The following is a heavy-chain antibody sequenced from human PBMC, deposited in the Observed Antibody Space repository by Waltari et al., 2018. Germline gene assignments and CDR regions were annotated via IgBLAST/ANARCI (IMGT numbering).Heavy chain of an antibody. V-gene: IGHV4-39*01. CDR1: GVSITSNRHY. CDR2: VSYSGTT. J-gene: IGHJ3*01. CDR3: ATYIGASVGTAAFDV. Sequence: QLQLQESGPRLVRPSETLSLICRVSGVSITSNRHYWAWIRQSPGRGLELIGTVSYSGTTYISPSLKSRVSVSRDTSKNQVSLILGSVTAADMAVYYCATYIGASVGTAAFDVWGQGTMVTVSS. D-gene: IGHD5-12*01.